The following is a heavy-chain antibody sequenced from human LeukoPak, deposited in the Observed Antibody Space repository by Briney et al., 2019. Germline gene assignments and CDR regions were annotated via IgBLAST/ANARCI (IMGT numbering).Heavy chain of an antibody. D-gene: IGHD6-19*01. CDR2: IIPIFGTA. Sequence: SVKVSCKASGGTFSNYAISWVRQAPGQGLEWMGGIIPIFGTANYAQKFRGRVTITADKSTRTAYMELSSLRSEDTAVYYCARMVRYSSGWASYYFDYWGQGTLVTVSS. CDR3: ARMVRYSSGWASYYFDY. V-gene: IGHV1-69*06. J-gene: IGHJ4*02. CDR1: GGTFSNYA.